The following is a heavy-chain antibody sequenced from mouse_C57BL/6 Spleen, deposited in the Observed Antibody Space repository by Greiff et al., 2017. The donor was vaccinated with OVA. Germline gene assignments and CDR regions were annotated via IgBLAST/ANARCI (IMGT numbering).Heavy chain of an antibody. V-gene: IGHV1-69*01. CDR2: IDPSDSYT. CDR3: ARHQTAQAYYFDY. Sequence: VQLQQPGAELVMPGASVKLSCKASGYTFTSYWMHWVKQRPGQGLEWIGEIDPSDSYTNYNQKFKGKSTLTVDKSPSTAYMQLSSLTSEDSAVYYCARHQTAQAYYFDYWGQGTTLTVSS. CDR1: GYTFTSYW. J-gene: IGHJ2*01. D-gene: IGHD3-2*02.